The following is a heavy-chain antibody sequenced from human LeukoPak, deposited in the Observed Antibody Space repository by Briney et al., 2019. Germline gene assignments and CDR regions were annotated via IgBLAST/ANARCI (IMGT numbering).Heavy chain of an antibody. J-gene: IGHJ4*02. V-gene: IGHV4-34*01. CDR3: ARKSVVPAAGLDY. Sequence: MSSETLSLTCTVYGGSFSGYYWSWIRQPPGKGLEWIGEINHSGSTNYNPSLKSRVTISVDTSKNQFSLKLSSVTAADTAVYYCARKSVVPAAGLDYWGQGTLVTVSS. D-gene: IGHD2-2*01. CDR2: INHSGST. CDR1: GGSFSGYY.